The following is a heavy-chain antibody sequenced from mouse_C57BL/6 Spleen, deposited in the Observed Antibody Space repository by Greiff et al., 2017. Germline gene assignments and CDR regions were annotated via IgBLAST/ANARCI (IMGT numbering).Heavy chain of an antibody. V-gene: IGHV1-26*01. J-gene: IGHJ2*01. CDR1: GYTFTDYY. CDR3: ASLNPGTGNFDY. CDR2: INPNNGGT. D-gene: IGHD4-1*01. Sequence: EVQLQQSGPELVKPGASVKISCKASGYTFTDYYMNWVKQSHGKSLEWIGDINPNNGGTSYNQKFKGKATLTVDKSSSTAYMELRSLTSEDSAVYYCASLNPGTGNFDYWGQGTTLTVSS.